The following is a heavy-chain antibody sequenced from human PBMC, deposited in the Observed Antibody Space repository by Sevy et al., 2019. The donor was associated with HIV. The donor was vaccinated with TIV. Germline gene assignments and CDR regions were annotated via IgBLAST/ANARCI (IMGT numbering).Heavy chain of an antibody. CDR2: IFRNFRGVDVT. D-gene: IGHD2-21*02. Sequence: GGSLRLSCTTSGFTFTSHAMNWVHQAPGKGLEWVSTIFRNFRGVDVTYDVDSVKGRFTISRDNAKNSLYLQMNSLRAEDTAVYYCANLPPVVVTATRGWGQGTLVTVSS. V-gene: IGHV3-23*01. J-gene: IGHJ4*02. CDR3: ANLPPVVVTATRG. CDR1: GFTFTSHA.